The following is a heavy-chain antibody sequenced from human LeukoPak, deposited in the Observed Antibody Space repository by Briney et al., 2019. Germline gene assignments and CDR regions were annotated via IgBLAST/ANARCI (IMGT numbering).Heavy chain of an antibody. D-gene: IGHD5-18*01. CDR3: ARDAESELWLPDY. CDR1: GFTFSSYS. V-gene: IGHV3-48*01. CDR2: ISSSSSTI. J-gene: IGHJ4*02. Sequence: GGSLRLSCAASGFTFSSYSMNWVRRAPGKGLEWVSYISSSSSTIYYADSVKGRFTISRDDSKNTLYLQMNSLRAEDTAVYYCARDAESELWLPDYWGQGTLVTVSS.